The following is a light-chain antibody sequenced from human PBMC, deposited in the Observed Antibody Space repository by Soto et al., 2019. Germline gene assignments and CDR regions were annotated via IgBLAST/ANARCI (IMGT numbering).Light chain of an antibody. CDR1: QSISSW. J-gene: IGKJ4*01. V-gene: IGKV1-5*01. CDR2: DAS. CDR3: QQYNSYSPLT. Sequence: DIQMTQSPSTLSASLGDRVTITSRASQSISSWLAWYQQKPGKAPKLLIYDASSLESGVPSRFSGSGSGTEFTLTISSLQPDDFATYYCQQYNSYSPLTFGGGTKVDIK.